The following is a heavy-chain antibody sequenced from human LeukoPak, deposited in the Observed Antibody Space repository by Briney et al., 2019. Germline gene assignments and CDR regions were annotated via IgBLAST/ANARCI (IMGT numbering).Heavy chain of an antibody. CDR3: ASSSDAFGELLSLDY. CDR2: ISYDGSNK. V-gene: IGHV3-30*03. CDR1: GLTFSMYS. J-gene: IGHJ4*02. Sequence: GGSLRLSCAASGLTFSMYSMNRVRQAPGKGLEWVAVISYDGSNKYYADSVKGRFTISRDNSKNTLYLQMNSLRAEDTAVYYCASSSDAFGELLSLDYWGQGTLVTVSS. D-gene: IGHD3-10*01.